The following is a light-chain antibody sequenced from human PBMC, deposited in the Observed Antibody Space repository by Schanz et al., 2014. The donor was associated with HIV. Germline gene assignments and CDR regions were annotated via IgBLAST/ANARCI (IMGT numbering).Light chain of an antibody. Sequence: EIVMTQSPVTLSVSPGERATLSCRASQSVSSYLAWYQQKPGQAPRLLIYDASKRATGIPDRFSGSGSGTDFTLTISRVEPEDFAVYYCQQYGTSYTFGQGTKLEI. CDR3: QQYGTSYT. CDR2: DAS. J-gene: IGKJ2*01. V-gene: IGKV3-20*01. CDR1: QSVSSY.